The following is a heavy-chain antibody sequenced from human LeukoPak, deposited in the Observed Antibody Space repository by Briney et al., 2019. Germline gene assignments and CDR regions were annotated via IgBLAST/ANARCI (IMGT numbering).Heavy chain of an antibody. CDR2: ISGSGGST. CDR1: GFTFSSYA. J-gene: IGHJ4*02. D-gene: IGHD2-2*01. CDR3: AKLPILYCSSTSCYL. V-gene: IGHV3-23*01. Sequence: GGSLRLSCAASGFTFSSYAMSWVRQAPGKGVEWVSAISGSGGSTYYADSVKGRFTISRDNSKNTLYLQVNSLRAEDTAVYYCAKLPILYCSSTSCYLWGQGTLVTVSS.